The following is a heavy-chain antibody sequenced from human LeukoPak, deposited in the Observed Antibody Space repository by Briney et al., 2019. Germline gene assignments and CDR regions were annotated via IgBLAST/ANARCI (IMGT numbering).Heavy chain of an antibody. Sequence: SGGSLRLSCAASGFTFSSYWMHWVRHGPGKGLVWVSRFLSDGSRTTYADSVKGRFTISGDNAKNTLYLQMNSLRAEDTAVYYCARVGDYGSGFDFWGQGTLVTVSS. D-gene: IGHD3-10*01. CDR2: FLSDGSRT. CDR3: ARVGDYGSGFDF. J-gene: IGHJ4*02. V-gene: IGHV3-74*01. CDR1: GFTFSSYW.